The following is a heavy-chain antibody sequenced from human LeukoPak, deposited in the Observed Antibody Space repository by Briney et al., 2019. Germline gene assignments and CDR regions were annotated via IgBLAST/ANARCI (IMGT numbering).Heavy chain of an antibody. CDR3: AREPIYYDSGVRHDAFDI. Sequence: TSETLSLTCTVSGGSISSYYWSWIRQPPGKGLERIGYIYYSGSTNYNPSLKSRVTISVDTSKNQFSLKLSSVTAADTAVYYCAREPIYYDSGVRHDAFDIWGQGTMVTVSS. D-gene: IGHD3-22*01. CDR2: IYYSGST. J-gene: IGHJ3*02. CDR1: GGSISSYY. V-gene: IGHV4-59*01.